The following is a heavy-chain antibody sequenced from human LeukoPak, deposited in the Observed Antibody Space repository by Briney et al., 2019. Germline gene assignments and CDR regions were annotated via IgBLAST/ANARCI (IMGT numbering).Heavy chain of an antibody. CDR2: IYSSGST. V-gene: IGHV4-59*02. CDR1: GGSVSSYY. CDR3: ARYPGGYWYFDL. J-gene: IGHJ2*01. Sequence: PSETLSLTCTVSGGSVSSYYWSWIRQPPGKGLEWIGYIYSSGSTNYNPSLRSRVTISVHTSKNQFSLKLSSVTAADTAVYYCARYPGGYWYFDLWGRGTLVTVSS. D-gene: IGHD1-1*01.